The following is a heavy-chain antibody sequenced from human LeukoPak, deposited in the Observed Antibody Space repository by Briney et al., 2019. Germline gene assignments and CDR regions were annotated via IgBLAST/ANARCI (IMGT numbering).Heavy chain of an antibody. D-gene: IGHD3-22*01. J-gene: IGHJ3*02. CDR3: ARGGYYYEPHAFDI. CDR1: GFTFSSYA. Sequence: GGSLRLSCAASGFTFSSYAMHWVRQAPGKGLEWVAVISYDGSNKYYADSVKGRFTISRDNSKNTLYLQMNSLRAEDTAVYYCARGGYYYEPHAFDIWGQGTMVTVSS. CDR2: ISYDGSNK. V-gene: IGHV3-30*04.